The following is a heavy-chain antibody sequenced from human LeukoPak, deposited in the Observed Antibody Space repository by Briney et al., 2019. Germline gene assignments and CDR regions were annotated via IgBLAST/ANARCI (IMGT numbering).Heavy chain of an antibody. J-gene: IGHJ4*02. D-gene: IGHD6-6*01. CDR1: GYTFNSYG. CDR2: ISIYR. V-gene: IGHV1-18*01. Sequence: ASVKVSCKASGYTFNSYGLTWVRQAPGQGLEWTAWISIYRRYAQKFQGGVTLTIDKTTTTAYMELTGLRSDDTATYYCARDGRFEYSHFYYFDYWGQGTLVTVSS. CDR3: ARDGRFEYSHFYYFDY.